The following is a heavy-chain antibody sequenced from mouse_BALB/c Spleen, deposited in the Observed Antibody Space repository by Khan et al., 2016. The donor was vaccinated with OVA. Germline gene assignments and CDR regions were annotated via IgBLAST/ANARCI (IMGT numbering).Heavy chain of an antibody. V-gene: IGHV1-54*01. CDR1: GYAFTNYL. J-gene: IGHJ3*01. CDR2: INPGSGGT. D-gene: IGHD1-1*02. Sequence: QVQLQQSGAELVRPGTSVKVSCKASGYAFTNYLIEWVKQRPGQGLEWIGVINPGSGGTNYNEKFKGKATLTADKSSSTAYMQLSSLTSDVSAVYCCTRVVCGGFAYWGQGTLVTVSA. CDR3: TRVVCGGFAY.